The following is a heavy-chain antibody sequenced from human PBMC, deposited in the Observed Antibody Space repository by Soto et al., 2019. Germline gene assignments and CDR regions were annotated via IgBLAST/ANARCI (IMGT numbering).Heavy chain of an antibody. CDR2: IRGSGGST. J-gene: IGHJ4*02. CDR1: GFTFSSCA. CDR3: VKVYSDFWSGYPYYFDY. V-gene: IGHV3-23*01. D-gene: IGHD3-3*01. Sequence: EVQLLESGGGLVQTGGSLRLSCAASGFTFSSCAMNWVRQAPGKGLEWVSSIRGSGGSTYYADSVKGRFTISRDNSKNTLHLQMNSLRAEDTAVYYCVKVYSDFWSGYPYYFDYWGQGTLVTVSS.